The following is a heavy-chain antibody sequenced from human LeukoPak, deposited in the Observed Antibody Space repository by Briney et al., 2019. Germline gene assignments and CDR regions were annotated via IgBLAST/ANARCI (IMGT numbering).Heavy chain of an antibody. CDR3: AREGGQWLVSDY. CDR2: ITSSSSYI. Sequence: GGSLTLFCAASGFTFSSYTMNWVRQAPGKGPEGVSSITSSSSYIYYADSVKGRFTISRDNSKNTLYLQMNSLRAEDTAVYYCAREGGQWLVSDYWGQGTLVTVSS. J-gene: IGHJ4*02. V-gene: IGHV3-21*01. CDR1: GFTFSSYT. D-gene: IGHD6-19*01.